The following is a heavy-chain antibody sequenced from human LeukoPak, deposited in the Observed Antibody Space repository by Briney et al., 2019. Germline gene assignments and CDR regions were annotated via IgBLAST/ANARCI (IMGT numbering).Heavy chain of an antibody. CDR1: GGSISSYY. CDR3: ARGINCGGGSCYLNYFDY. V-gene: IGHV4-59*01. Sequence: SETLSLTCTVSGGSISSYYWSWIRQPPGKGLEWIGYIYYSGSTNYNPSLKSRVTISVDTSKNQFSLKLSSVTAADTAVYYCARGINCGGGSCYLNYFDYGGQGPLATVSS. J-gene: IGHJ4*02. CDR2: IYYSGST. D-gene: IGHD2-15*01.